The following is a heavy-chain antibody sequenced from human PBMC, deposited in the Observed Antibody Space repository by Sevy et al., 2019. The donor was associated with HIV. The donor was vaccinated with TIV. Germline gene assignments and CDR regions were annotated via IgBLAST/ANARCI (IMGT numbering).Heavy chain of an antibody. CDR3: SMAPPGCTTYYYYFYMDV. CDR1: GFTFSSYG. J-gene: IGHJ6*03. CDR2: IRYDGSNK. Sequence: GGFLRLSCAASGFTFSSYGMHWVRQAPGKGLEWLAFIRYDGSNKYYADSVKGRFTISRDNSKNTLYLQMNSLRAEDTAVYYCSMAPPGCTTYYYYFYMDVWGKGTTVTVSS. D-gene: IGHD2-2*01. V-gene: IGHV3-30*02.